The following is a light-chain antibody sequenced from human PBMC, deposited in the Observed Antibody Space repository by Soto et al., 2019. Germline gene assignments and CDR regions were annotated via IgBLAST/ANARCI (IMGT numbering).Light chain of an antibody. J-gene: IGKJ1*01. V-gene: IGKV3-20*01. CDR2: DAS. Sequence: EIVLTQSPGTLSLSPGERATLCCRASQSVISSYLAWYQQKPGQAPRLLIYDASTRATGIPDRFSGSGSGTDFTLTISRLEPEDFAIYYCQQYGTSPGTFGQGTKVEIK. CDR3: QQYGTSPGT. CDR1: QSVISSY.